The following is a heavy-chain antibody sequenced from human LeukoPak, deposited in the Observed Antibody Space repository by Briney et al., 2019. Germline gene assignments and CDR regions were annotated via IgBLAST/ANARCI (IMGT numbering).Heavy chain of an antibody. V-gene: IGHV4-39*01. Sequence: KPSETLSLTCTVSGGSISSSSYYWGWIRQPPGKGLEWIGSIYYSGSTYYSPSLKSRVTMSVDTSKTQFSLKLSSVTAADTAVYYCARHGSASGWYRSHFDYWGQGTLVTVSS. CDR2: IYYSGST. J-gene: IGHJ4*02. CDR1: GGSISSSSYY. D-gene: IGHD6-19*01. CDR3: ARHGSASGWYRSHFDY.